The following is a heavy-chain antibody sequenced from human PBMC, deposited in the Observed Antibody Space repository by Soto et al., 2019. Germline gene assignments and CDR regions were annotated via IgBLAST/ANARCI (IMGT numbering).Heavy chain of an antibody. V-gene: IGHV3-23*01. J-gene: IGHJ4*02. CDR2: ISGWGGSA. D-gene: IGHD6-19*01. Sequence: EVQLLESGGGVVQPGGSLRLSCLASGFNFKKFARAGFRRAPGEGREGVSGISGWGGSAPYADSVKGRFSIARDDSKNTVSLQLNSLRVEDTAQYYCAKADGQQWLIPHLDNWGQGTLVTVS. CDR1: GFNFKKFA. CDR3: AKADGQQWLIPHLDN.